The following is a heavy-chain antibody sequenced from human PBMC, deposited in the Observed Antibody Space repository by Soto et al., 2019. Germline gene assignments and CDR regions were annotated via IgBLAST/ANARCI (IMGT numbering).Heavy chain of an antibody. CDR3: ARVLPSGWTYYYGMDV. J-gene: IGHJ6*02. CDR1: GGSISSYY. V-gene: IGHV4-59*01. CDR2: IYYSGST. Sequence: SETLSLTCTVSGGSISSYYWSWIRQPPGKGLGWIGYIYYSGSTNYNPSLKSRVTISVDTSKNQFSLKLSSVTAADTAVYYCARVLPSGWTYYYGMDVCGQGTTVTVSS. D-gene: IGHD6-19*01.